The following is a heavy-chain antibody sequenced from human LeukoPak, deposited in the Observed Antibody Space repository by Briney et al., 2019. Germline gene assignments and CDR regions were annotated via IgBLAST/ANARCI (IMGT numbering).Heavy chain of an antibody. CDR3: AREMATMQSAFDI. CDR1: GFTFSSYA. D-gene: IGHD5-24*01. CDR2: ISSNGVST. Sequence: GGSLRLSCAASGFTFSSYAMHWVRQAPGNGLEYVSAISSNGVSTYYANSVKGRFTISRGNSKNTLYLQMGSLRAEDMAVYYCAREMATMQSAFDIWGQGTMVTVSS. J-gene: IGHJ3*02. V-gene: IGHV3-64*01.